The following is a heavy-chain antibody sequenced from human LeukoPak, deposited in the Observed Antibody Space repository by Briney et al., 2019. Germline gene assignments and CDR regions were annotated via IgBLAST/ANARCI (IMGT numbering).Heavy chain of an antibody. J-gene: IGHJ4*02. CDR3: ARGMGGYGGYDY. Sequence: GGSLRLSCAASGFTVSSNYMSWVRQAPGEGLEWVSVIYSGGSSYYADSVKGRFTISRDNSKSTVYLQMNSLRVEDTAVYYCARGMGGYGGYDYWGQGTLVTVSS. V-gene: IGHV3-66*01. D-gene: IGHD5-12*01. CDR1: GFTVSSNY. CDR2: IYSGGSS.